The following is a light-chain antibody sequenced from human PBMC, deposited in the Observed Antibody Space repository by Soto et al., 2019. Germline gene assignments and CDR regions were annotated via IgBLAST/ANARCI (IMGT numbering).Light chain of an antibody. CDR1: SSDVGGYKY. J-gene: IGLJ3*02. CDR3: SSYTTSGAWV. CDR2: EVN. V-gene: IGLV2-14*01. Sequence: QSALTQRASVSGSPGQSITISCTGTSSDVGGYKYVYWYQQHPGKAPKLMIYEVNNRPSGVSNRFSGSKSGNTASLIISGLQAEDDDDYYCSSYTTSGAWVFGGGTKVTVL.